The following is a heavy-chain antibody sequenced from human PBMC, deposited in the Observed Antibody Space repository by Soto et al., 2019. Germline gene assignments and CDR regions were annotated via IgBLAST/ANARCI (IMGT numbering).Heavy chain of an antibody. CDR2: IRSKAYGGTT. CDR3: TRAVEYYDIFGAFDM. V-gene: IGHV3-49*04. CDR1: GFTFGDYA. J-gene: IGHJ3*02. Sequence: GGSLRLSCTASGFTFGDYAMSWVRQAPGKGLEWVGFIRSKAYGGTTEYAASVKGRFTISRDDSKSIAYLQMSSLKTEDTAVYYCTRAVEYYDIFGAFDMWGQGSMVTV. D-gene: IGHD3-22*01.